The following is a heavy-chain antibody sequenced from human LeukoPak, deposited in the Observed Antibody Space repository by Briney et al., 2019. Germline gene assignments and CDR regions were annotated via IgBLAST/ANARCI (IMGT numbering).Heavy chain of an antibody. D-gene: IGHD3-22*01. CDR2: IYPNDSDT. CDR3: ARPNITYYYDSSGYDGFDV. V-gene: IGHV5-51*01. CDR1: GYKFTNYW. Sequence: GESLKISCKGSGYKFTNYWIGWVRQMPGKGLEWMGIIYPNDSDTRYRPSFQGQVSISADKSINTAYLQWSSLKASDTAMYFCARPNITYYYDSSGYDGFDVWGQGTMVTVSS. J-gene: IGHJ3*01.